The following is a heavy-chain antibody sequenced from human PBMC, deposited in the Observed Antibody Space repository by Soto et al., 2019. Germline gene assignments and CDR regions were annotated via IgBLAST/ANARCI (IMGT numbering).Heavy chain of an antibody. CDR3: ARGVENIVVVLDVFGYYGMDV. J-gene: IGHJ6*02. V-gene: IGHV1-3*01. D-gene: IGHD2-2*01. CDR2: INAGNGNT. CDR1: GYIFTSYA. Sequence: XSVQVCCKASGYIFTSYAIYWVRQDTGQSLEWMGWINAGNGNTKYSQKFQGRVTITSDTSASTAYMGLSSLRSEDTAVYFCARGVENIVVVLDVFGYYGMDVWGQGTTVTVSS.